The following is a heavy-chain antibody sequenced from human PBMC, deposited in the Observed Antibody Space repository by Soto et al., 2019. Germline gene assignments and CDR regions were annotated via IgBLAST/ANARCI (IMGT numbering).Heavy chain of an antibody. D-gene: IGHD3-3*01. CDR3: ERDFAYFDS. CDR2: VYHTGRT. J-gene: IGHJ4*02. Sequence: ETLSLTCTVSGGSFKSGSYSWSWIRQPPGKGLEWIGYVYHTGRTSYNPSLKSRASISMDTSKNQFSLNLDSVTAADTAVYFCERDFAYFDSCGQGTLVTVSS. CDR1: GGSFKSGSYS. V-gene: IGHV4-61*01.